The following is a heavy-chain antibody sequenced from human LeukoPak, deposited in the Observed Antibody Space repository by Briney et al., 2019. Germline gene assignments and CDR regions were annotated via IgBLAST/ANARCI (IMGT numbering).Heavy chain of an antibody. CDR2: ISYDGSNK. CDR3: AKDSLRGSSWDFDY. D-gene: IGHD6-13*01. CDR1: GFTFSSYG. V-gene: IGHV3-30*18. J-gene: IGHJ4*02. Sequence: ERSLRLSCAASGFTFSSYGMHWVRQAPGKGLEWVAVISYDGSNKKYGDSVKGRFTISSDNSKNTLYLQMNSLRAEDTALYYCAKDSLRGSSWDFDYWGQGTLVTVSS.